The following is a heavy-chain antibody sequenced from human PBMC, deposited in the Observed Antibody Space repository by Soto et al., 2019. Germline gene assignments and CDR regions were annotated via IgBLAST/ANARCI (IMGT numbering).Heavy chain of an antibody. Sequence: SETLSLTCTVSGDSISSYSWSWIRQPPGKGLEWIGNIHYNGNTKYSPSLKSRVTMSVDTSKNHFSLKLSSVTAADTAVYYCARRHGYTFDYWGQGTLVTVSS. J-gene: IGHJ4*02. CDR3: ARRHGYTFDY. D-gene: IGHD3-16*02. V-gene: IGHV4-59*08. CDR2: IHYNGNT. CDR1: GDSISSYS.